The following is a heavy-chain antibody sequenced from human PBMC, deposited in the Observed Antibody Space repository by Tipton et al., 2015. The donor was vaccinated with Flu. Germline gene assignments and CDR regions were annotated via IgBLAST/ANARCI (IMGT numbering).Heavy chain of an antibody. CDR3: ARLRADPSAGWHTFDS. Sequence: TLSLTCIVSGDYISDYYWNWIRQSPGGGLEWLGYIHHTGKTNQNPSLKSRLTVSVDTSRNQFSLTLNSVTAADTAVYFCARLRADPSAGWHTFDSWGHGSLVTVSS. J-gene: IGHJ4*01. D-gene: IGHD6-19*01. V-gene: IGHV4-59*01. CDR1: GDYISDYY. CDR2: IHHTGKT.